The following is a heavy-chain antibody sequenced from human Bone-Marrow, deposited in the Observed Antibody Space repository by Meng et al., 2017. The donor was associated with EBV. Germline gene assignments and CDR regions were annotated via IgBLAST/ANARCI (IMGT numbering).Heavy chain of an antibody. Sequence: GQLQESGPGPVKPSETLSLPCGVSGGSVSSGDYYWNWLRQPPGKGLEWVGSIFYSGSTNYNPSLKSRVSIALNASENQFSLQLSSVTAADSAVYYCARHGNWNGRAFDFWGQGTLVTVFS. D-gene: IGHD1-1*01. CDR2: IFYSGST. J-gene: IGHJ4*02. CDR1: GGSVSSGDYY. V-gene: IGHV4-61*08. CDR3: ARHGNWNGRAFDF.